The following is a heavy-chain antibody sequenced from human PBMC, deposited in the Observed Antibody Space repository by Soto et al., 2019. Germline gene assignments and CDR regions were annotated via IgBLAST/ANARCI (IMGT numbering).Heavy chain of an antibody. CDR3: ARIIAVAGNWYFDL. CDR2: IYYSGST. D-gene: IGHD6-19*01. CDR1: GGSISSGDYY. Sequence: QVQLQESGPGLVKPSQTLSLTCTVSGGSISSGDYYWSWIRQPPGKGLEWIGYIYYSGSTYYNPSLKSRVTXSVPTXXNQFSLKLSSVTAADTAVYYCARIIAVAGNWYFDLWGRGTLVTVSS. V-gene: IGHV4-30-4*01. J-gene: IGHJ2*01.